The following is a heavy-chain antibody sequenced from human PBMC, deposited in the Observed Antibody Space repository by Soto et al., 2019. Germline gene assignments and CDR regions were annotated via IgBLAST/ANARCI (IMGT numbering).Heavy chain of an antibody. CDR1: GSTFTGYY. Sequence: GASVKVSCKASGSTFTGYYMHWVRQAPGQGLEWMGWINPNSGGTNYAQKFQGWVTMTRDTSISTAYMELSRLRSDDTAVYYCARAPDIVVVPAAIPREDDYYYGMDVWGQGTTVTVSS. J-gene: IGHJ6*02. V-gene: IGHV1-2*04. D-gene: IGHD2-2*02. CDR3: ARAPDIVVVPAAIPREDDYYYGMDV. CDR2: INPNSGGT.